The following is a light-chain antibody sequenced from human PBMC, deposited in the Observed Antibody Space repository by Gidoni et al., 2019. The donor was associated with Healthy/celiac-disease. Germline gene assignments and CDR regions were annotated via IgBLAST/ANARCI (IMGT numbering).Light chain of an antibody. Sequence: DIQMTQSPSTLSASVGDRVTITCRASQSINNWLAWYQQKPGKAPKLLIYKASSLESGVPSRFSGSGSGTEFTLTISSLQPDDFAIYYCQQYNSYLRTFGGGTKVEIK. CDR2: KAS. CDR3: QQYNSYLRT. CDR1: QSINNW. J-gene: IGKJ4*01. V-gene: IGKV1-5*03.